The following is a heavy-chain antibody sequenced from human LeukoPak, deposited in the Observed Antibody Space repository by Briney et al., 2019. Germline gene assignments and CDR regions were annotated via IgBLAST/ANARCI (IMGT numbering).Heavy chain of an antibody. CDR1: GFTFSSYA. V-gene: IGHV3-7*01. J-gene: IGHJ4*02. Sequence: GGSLRLSCAASGFTFSSYAMSWVRQAPGKGLEWVANIKQDGSEKYYVDSVKGRFTISRDNAKNSLYLQMNSLRAEDTAVYYCARDRRGSSSTQAIDYWGQGTLVTVSS. CDR2: IKQDGSEK. CDR3: ARDRRGSSSTQAIDY. D-gene: IGHD6-6*01.